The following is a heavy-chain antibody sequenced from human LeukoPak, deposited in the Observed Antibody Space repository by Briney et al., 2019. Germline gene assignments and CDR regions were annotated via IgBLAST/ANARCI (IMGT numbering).Heavy chain of an antibody. D-gene: IGHD2-15*01. CDR2: ISAYTGNT. Sequence: ASVKVSCKASGYSFTSYGIIWVRQAPGQGLEWVGWISAYTGNTEYAQKVQGRVILTTDTPTTTAYMELRSFRSDDTAVYYCARALKYCSGGSCSAPGYWGQGTLVTVSS. V-gene: IGHV1-18*01. CDR1: GYSFTSYG. CDR3: ARALKYCSGGSCSAPGY. J-gene: IGHJ4*02.